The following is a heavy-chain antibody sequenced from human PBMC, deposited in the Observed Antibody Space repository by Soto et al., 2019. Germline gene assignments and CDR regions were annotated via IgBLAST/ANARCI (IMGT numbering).Heavy chain of an antibody. D-gene: IGHD6-19*01. CDR2: LNPYNGNT. J-gene: IGHJ4*02. CDR1: CYTFTSYG. CDR3: ARDLGSGWYRGYDY. V-gene: IGHV1-18*01. Sequence: ASVKVSCKASCYTFTSYGISWVRQAPGQWLEWMGWLNPYNGNTHYAQKLHGRVSMTTDTSTSTDYMELRSLRSDDTAVYYCARDLGSGWYRGYDYWGQGTLVSVSS.